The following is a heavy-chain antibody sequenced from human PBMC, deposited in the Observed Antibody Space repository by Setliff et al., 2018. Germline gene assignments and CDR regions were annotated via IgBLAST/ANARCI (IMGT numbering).Heavy chain of an antibody. CDR3: ARLVETSTWGNWFDP. D-gene: IGHD2-15*01. Sequence: SETLSLTCTVSGGSISSYYWTWIRQSPGKGLEWNGNIYDSGSIDYNPSPKSRVTTSVDTSKNQYSLKLSSVTAADTAVYYCARLVETSTWGNWFDPWGQGTLVTVSS. V-gene: IGHV4-59*08. CDR1: GGSISSYY. J-gene: IGHJ5*02. CDR2: IYDSGSI.